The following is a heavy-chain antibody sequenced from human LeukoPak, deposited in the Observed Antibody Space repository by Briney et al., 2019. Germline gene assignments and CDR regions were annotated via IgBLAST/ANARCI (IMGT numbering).Heavy chain of an antibody. D-gene: IGHD4-17*01. Sequence: GGSLRLSCAASGFTFSSYEMNWVRQAPGKGLEWVSYISSSGSTIYYADSVKGRFTISRDNAKNSLYLQMNSLRAEDTAVYYCARGGLRKYYYYMDVWGKGTTVTVSS. V-gene: IGHV3-48*03. CDR1: GFTFSSYE. CDR2: ISSSGSTI. CDR3: ARGGLRKYYYYMDV. J-gene: IGHJ6*03.